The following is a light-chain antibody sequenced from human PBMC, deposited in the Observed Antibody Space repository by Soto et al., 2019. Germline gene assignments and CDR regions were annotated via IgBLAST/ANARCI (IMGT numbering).Light chain of an antibody. V-gene: IGLV2-18*02. CDR2: DVS. J-gene: IGLJ1*01. Sequence: QSALTQPPSVSGSPGQSVTISCTGTSSDVGSYNRVSWYQQPPGKAPKLMIYDVSNRPSGVSNRFSGSKSGNTASLTISGLQPEDEADYYCSSYTTSNTRQIVLGTGTKVTVL. CDR3: SSYTTSNTRQIV. CDR1: SSDVGSYNR.